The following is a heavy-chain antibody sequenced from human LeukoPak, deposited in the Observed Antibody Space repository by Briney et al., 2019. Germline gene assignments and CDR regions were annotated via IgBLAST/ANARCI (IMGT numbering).Heavy chain of an antibody. CDR2: IIPIFGTA. CDR1: GGTFSSYA. V-gene: IGHV1-69*06. D-gene: IGHD3-22*01. CDR3: ARGSDYYDSSGYSDAFDI. Sequence: SVKVSCKASGGTFSSYAISWVRQAPGQGLEWMGGIIPIFGTANYAQKFQGRVTITADKSTSTAYMELSSLRSEDTAVYYCARGSDYYDSSGYSDAFDIWGQGTMVTVSS. J-gene: IGHJ3*02.